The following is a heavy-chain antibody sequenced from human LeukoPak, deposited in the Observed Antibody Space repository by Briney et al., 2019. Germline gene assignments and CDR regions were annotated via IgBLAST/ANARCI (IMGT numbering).Heavy chain of an antibody. J-gene: IGHJ4*02. D-gene: IGHD3-22*01. Sequence: PGGSLRLSCAASGFTFSGYWMSWIRQAPGKGLEWVANINLHGSVIHYVDSVKGRFTISRDNAKNSLYLQMNSLRAEDTALYYCARGHGYYDSSGESDWGQGTLVTVSS. CDR2: INLHGSVI. V-gene: IGHV3-7*03. CDR1: GFTFSGYW. CDR3: ARGHGYYDSSGESD.